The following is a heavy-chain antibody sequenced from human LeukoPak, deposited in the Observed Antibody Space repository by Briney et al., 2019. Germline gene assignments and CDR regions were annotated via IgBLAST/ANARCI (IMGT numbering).Heavy chain of an antibody. Sequence: PSETLSLTCTVSGGSISSYYWSWIRQPPGKGLEWIGYIYYSGSTNYNPSLKSRVTISVDTSKNQFSLKLSSVTAADTAVYYCARASGGIAARRFDYWGQGTLVTVSS. CDR1: GGSISSYY. CDR2: IYYSGST. J-gene: IGHJ4*02. D-gene: IGHD6-6*01. V-gene: IGHV4-59*01. CDR3: ARASGGIAARRFDY.